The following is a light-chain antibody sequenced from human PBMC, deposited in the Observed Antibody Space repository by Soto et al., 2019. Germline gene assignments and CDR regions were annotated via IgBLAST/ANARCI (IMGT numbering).Light chain of an antibody. CDR2: DVS. V-gene: IGLV2-14*01. J-gene: IGLJ2*01. CDR3: SSYTSSSTLL. CDR1: SSDVGGYNY. Sequence: QSVLTQPASVSGSPGQSITISCTGTSSDVGGYNYVSWYQQHPGKAPKLMIYDVSNRPSGFSNRFSGSKSGNTASLTISGLQAEDEADYYCSSYTSSSTLLFGGGTQLTVL.